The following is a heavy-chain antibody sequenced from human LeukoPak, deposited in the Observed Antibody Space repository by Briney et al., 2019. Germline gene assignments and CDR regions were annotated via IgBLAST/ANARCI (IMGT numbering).Heavy chain of an antibody. V-gene: IGHV1-69*05. CDR3: ARGPYYYDSSGYSVREAFDI. CDR1: GGTFSSYA. J-gene: IGHJ3*02. CDR2: IIPIFGTA. D-gene: IGHD3-22*01. Sequence: SVKVSCKASGGTFSSYAISWVRQAPGQGLEWMGGIIPIFGTANYAQKFQGRVTITTDESTSTAYMELSSLRSEDTAVYYCARGPYYYDSSGYSVREAFDIWGQETMVTVSS.